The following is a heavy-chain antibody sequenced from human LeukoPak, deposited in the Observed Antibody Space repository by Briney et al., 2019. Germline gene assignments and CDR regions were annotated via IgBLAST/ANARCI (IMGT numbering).Heavy chain of an antibody. CDR3: ARDCNSSSWYVRYYYYMDV. D-gene: IGHD6-13*01. V-gene: IGHV1-46*01. J-gene: IGHJ6*03. CDR1: GYTFTSYY. CDR2: INPSGGST. Sequence: ASVKVSCKASGYTFTSYYMHWVRQAPGQGLEWMGIINPSGGSTSYAQKFQGRVTMTRDMSTRTVYMELSSLRSEDTAVYYCARDCNSSSWYVRYYYYMDVWGKGTTVTVSS.